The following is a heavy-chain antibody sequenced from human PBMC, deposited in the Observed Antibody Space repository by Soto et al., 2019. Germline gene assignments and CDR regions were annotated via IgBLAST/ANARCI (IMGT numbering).Heavy chain of an antibody. CDR3: TRWPRHSGEYAFDV. J-gene: IGHJ3*01. D-gene: IGHD4-17*01. CDR2: TKEDGSEK. CDR1: GFTFSNYW. V-gene: IGHV3-7*01. Sequence: GGSLRLSCVGSGFTFSNYWMAWVRQAPGKGLEWVANTKEDGSEKNYVGSVKGRFTISRDNAENSLYLEMSSLRVEDTAVYYCTRWPRHSGEYAFDVWGRGTMVTVSS.